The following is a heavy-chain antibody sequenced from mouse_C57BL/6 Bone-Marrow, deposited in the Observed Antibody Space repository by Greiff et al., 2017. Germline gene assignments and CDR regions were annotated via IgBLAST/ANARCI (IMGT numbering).Heavy chain of an antibody. CDR3: AILYYYAMDY. CDR2: INPGSGGT. V-gene: IGHV1-54*01. Sequence: VKLMESGAELVRPGTSVKVSCKASGYAFTNYLIEWVKQRPGQGLEWIGVINPGSGGTNYNEKFKGKATLTADKSSSTAYMQLSSLTSEDSAVYFCAILYYYAMDYWGQGTSVTVSS. J-gene: IGHJ4*01. CDR1: GYAFTNYL.